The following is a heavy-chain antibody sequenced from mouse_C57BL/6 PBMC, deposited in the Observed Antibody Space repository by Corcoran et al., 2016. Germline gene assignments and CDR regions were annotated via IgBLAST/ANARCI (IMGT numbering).Heavy chain of an antibody. J-gene: IGHJ4*01. CDR2: IYPGDGDT. D-gene: IGHD3-2*02. V-gene: IGHV1-80*01. CDR1: GYAFSSYW. CDR3: ARERRTAHPRYAMDY. Sequence: QVQLQQSGAELVKPGASVKISCKASGYAFSSYWMNWVKQRPGKGLEWIGQIYPGDGDTNYNGKFKGKATLTADKSSSTAYMQLSSLTAEDSAVYFCARERRTAHPRYAMDYWGQGTSVTVSS.